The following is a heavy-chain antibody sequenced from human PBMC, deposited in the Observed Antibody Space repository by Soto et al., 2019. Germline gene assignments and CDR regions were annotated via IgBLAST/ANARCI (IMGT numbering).Heavy chain of an antibody. Sequence: GGSLRLSCAASGFTFSSYGMHWVRQAPGKGLEWVAVIWYDGSNKYYADSVKGRFTISRDNSKNTLYLQMNSLRAEDTAVYYCARVRAMRANYSNLAYWGQGTLVTVSS. CDR1: GFTFSSYG. CDR3: ARVRAMRANYSNLAY. D-gene: IGHD4-4*01. V-gene: IGHV3-33*01. CDR2: IWYDGSNK. J-gene: IGHJ4*02.